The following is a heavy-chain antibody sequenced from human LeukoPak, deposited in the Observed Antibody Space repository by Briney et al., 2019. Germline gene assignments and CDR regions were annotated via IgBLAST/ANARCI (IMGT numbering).Heavy chain of an antibody. V-gene: IGHV3-23*01. D-gene: IGHD3-10*01. CDR1: GFTFSSYA. J-gene: IGHJ4*02. CDR3: AKVYGSGGYYNGERQLARYFDY. Sequence: QPGGSLRLSCAASGFTFSSYAMSWVRQAPGKGLEWVSAISGSGGSTFYADSVKGRFTISRDNSKNTLYLQMNSLRAEDTAVYYCAKVYGSGGYYNGERQLARYFDYWGQGTLVTVSS. CDR2: ISGSGGST.